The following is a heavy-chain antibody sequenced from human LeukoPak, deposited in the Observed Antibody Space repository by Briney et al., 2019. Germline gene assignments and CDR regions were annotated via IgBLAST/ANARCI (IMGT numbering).Heavy chain of an antibody. V-gene: IGHV3-11*01. CDR2: ISSSGSTI. J-gene: IGHJ4*02. Sequence: PGGSLRLSCAASGFTFSDYYMSWIRQAPGKGLEWVSYISSSGSTIYYADSVKGRFTISGDNAKNSLYLQMNSLRAEDTAVYYCARETVCSGGSCYYEFDYWGQGTLVTVSS. D-gene: IGHD2-15*01. CDR3: ARETVCSGGSCYYEFDY. CDR1: GFTFSDYY.